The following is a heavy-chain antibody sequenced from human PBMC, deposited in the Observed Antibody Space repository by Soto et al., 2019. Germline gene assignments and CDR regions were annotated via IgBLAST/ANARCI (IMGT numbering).Heavy chain of an antibody. CDR2: ITWNSDSI. CDR3: AKDSSYRPDAFDI. D-gene: IGHD4-4*01. J-gene: IGHJ3*02. CDR1: GFTFSSYG. V-gene: IGHV3-9*01. Sequence: GGSLRLSCAASGFTFSSYGMHWVRQAPGKGLEWVSGITWNSDSIGYADSVKGRFTISRDNAKNSLYLQMNSLRAEDTALYYCAKDSSYRPDAFDIWGQGTMVTV.